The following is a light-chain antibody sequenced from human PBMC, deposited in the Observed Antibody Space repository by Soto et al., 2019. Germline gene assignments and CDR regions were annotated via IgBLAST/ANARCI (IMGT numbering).Light chain of an antibody. CDR1: QSVRSTF. J-gene: IGKJ2*01. CDR2: GAS. V-gene: IGKV3-20*01. Sequence: LLPQSPDTLSLSPGDRVTLSCRASQSVRSTFLAWYQQKPGQAPRLLIYGASNRATGIPDRFSGSASGTDFTLTISRLEPDHSAVYYCQQYHDSPMNTFGQGTKLEIK. CDR3: QQYHDSPMNT.